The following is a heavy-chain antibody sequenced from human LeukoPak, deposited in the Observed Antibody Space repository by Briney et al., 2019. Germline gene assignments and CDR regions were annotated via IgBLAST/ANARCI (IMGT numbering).Heavy chain of an antibody. CDR2: ISAYNGNT. CDR1: GYTFTSYG. J-gene: IGHJ6*02. D-gene: IGHD3-3*01. CDR3: ARSYDFWSGYYYYYYYGMDV. V-gene: IGHV1-18*01. Sequence: ASVKVSCKASGYTFTSYGISWVRQAPGQGLEWMGWISAYNGNTNYAQKFQGRVTMTRNTSISTAYMELSSLRSEDTAVYYCARSYDFWSGYYYYYYYGMDVWGQGTTVTVSS.